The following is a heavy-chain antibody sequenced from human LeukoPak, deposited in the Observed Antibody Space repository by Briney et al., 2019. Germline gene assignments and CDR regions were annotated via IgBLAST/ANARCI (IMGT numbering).Heavy chain of an antibody. CDR2: IYYSGST. J-gene: IGHJ4*02. CDR1: GGSISSYY. CDR3: ARQRSSEFDY. Sequence: PSETLSLTCTVSGGSISSYYWSWIRQPPGKGLEWIGYIYYSGSTNYNPSLKSRVTISVDTSKNQFSLKLSSVTAADTAMYYCARQRSSEFDYWGQGTLVTVSS. D-gene: IGHD6-25*01. V-gene: IGHV4-59*08.